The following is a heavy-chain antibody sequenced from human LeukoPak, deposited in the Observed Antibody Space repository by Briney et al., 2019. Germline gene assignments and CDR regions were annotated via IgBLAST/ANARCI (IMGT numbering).Heavy chain of an antibody. J-gene: IGHJ4*02. D-gene: IGHD2-2*01. Sequence: ASVKVPCKASGFTFTSNGFTWVRQAPGQGLEWMGWISDYNGNTNYAQNLQGRVTMTTDTSTSTVYMELRSLRSDDTAVYYCARGGLYCSSTSCLDYWGQGTLVIVSS. CDR3: ARGGLYCSSTSCLDY. CDR2: ISDYNGNT. CDR1: GFTFTSNG. V-gene: IGHV1-18*01.